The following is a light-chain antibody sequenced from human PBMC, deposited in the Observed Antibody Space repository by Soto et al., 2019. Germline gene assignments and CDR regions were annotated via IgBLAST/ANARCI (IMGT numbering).Light chain of an antibody. CDR3: HQRQSWPRT. V-gene: IGKV3-11*01. CDR1: QAVNTR. J-gene: IGKJ1*01. Sequence: EIVLTLSPATLSSFPGDRVTLSCRASQAVNTRLAWYQHKPGQAPRLLIYLTSNRAAGIPARFSGSGSETDFTLTISDVEPEDFAVYYCHQRQSWPRTFGQGTKVDIK. CDR2: LTS.